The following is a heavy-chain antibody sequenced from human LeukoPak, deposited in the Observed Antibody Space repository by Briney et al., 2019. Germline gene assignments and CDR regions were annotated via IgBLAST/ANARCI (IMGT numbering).Heavy chain of an antibody. CDR2: ISGSGGST. CDR1: GVTFSSYV. V-gene: IGHV3-23*01. CDR3: AKDPARYGSGSYSFDY. J-gene: IGHJ4*02. Sequence: GGSLRLSCAASGVTFSSYVMTWVRHSPGQGLEWVSGISGSGGSTYYADPVQGRFTISRDNSKNTLYLQMNSLRAEDTAVYYCAKDPARYGSGSYSFDYWGQGPLVTVSS. D-gene: IGHD3-10*01.